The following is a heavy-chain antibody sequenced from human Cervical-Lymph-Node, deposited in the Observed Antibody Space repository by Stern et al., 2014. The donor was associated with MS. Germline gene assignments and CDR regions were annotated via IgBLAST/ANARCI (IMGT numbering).Heavy chain of an antibody. J-gene: IGHJ4*02. CDR3: ARWYYYHYTGYNDY. CDR2: INTNTGNP. V-gene: IGHV7-4-1*01. Sequence: QMPLVESGPDLKKPGAPVKVSCRASGYTFTWFPISWVRQAPGQGLEWMGRINTNTGNPTYAQEFTGRFVFSLDTSVSTAYLQISSLKAEDTAVYYCARWYYYHYTGYNDYWGQGTLVTVSS. D-gene: IGHD3-22*01. CDR1: GYTFTWFP.